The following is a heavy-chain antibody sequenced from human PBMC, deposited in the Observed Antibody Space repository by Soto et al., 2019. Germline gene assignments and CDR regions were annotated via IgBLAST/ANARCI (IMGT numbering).Heavy chain of an antibody. Sequence: QVHLVESGGGVVQPGRSLRLSCAASGFTFSRYGLHWVRQAPGKGLEWVAVISYDGRNEIYADSVKGRFTISRDNSKNTLYMQMNSLRAEDTALYYCAKATETTLLGYGMDVWGQGTTVTVSS. J-gene: IGHJ6*02. CDR3: AKATETTLLGYGMDV. CDR2: ISYDGRNE. V-gene: IGHV3-30*18. CDR1: GFTFSRYG. D-gene: IGHD4-17*01.